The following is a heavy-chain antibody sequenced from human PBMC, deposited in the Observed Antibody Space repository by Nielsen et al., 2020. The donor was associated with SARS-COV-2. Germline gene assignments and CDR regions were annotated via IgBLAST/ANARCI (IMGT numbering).Heavy chain of an antibody. CDR2: INDSGNT. J-gene: IGHJ6*02. V-gene: IGHV4-59*01. CDR1: GGSITRYY. D-gene: IGHD5/OR15-5a*01. CDR3: ARDRVSGGMDV. Sequence: SETLSLTCTVSGGSITRYYWTWIRQSPGKGLEWIGYINDSGNTNYSPSLKSRVTISLDSSKNQFSLILSSVTAADTAVYYCARDRVSGGMDVWGQGTTVTVSS.